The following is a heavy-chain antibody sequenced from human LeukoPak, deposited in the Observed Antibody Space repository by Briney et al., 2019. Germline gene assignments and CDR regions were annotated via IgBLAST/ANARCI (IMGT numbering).Heavy chain of an antibody. V-gene: IGHV4-34*01. CDR1: GESFSGYY. CDR3: ARGRRFYYYGSGSYSRNWFDP. D-gene: IGHD3-10*01. CDR2: INHSGST. J-gene: IGHJ5*02. Sequence: PSETLSLTCAVYGESFSGYYWSWIRQPPGKGLEWIGEINHSGSTNYNPSLKSRVTISVDTSKNQFSLKLSSVTAADTAVYYCARGRRFYYYGSGSYSRNWFDPWGQGTLVTVSS.